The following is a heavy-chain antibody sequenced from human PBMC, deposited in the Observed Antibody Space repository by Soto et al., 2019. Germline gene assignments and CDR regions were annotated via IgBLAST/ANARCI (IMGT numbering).Heavy chain of an antibody. J-gene: IGHJ6*02. CDR1: GYNFTIYG. CDR2: MNPNSGNT. CDR3: ARGGFNYHFLSGVYPKKYYGIDV. D-gene: IGHD3-3*01. V-gene: IGHV1-8*01. Sequence: SAKLSCQASGYNFTIYGINWLRQDTGQGSEWMGWMNPNSGNTGYAQKFQGRVTMTRNTSISTAYMELSTLRSADTAVYYCARGGFNYHFLSGVYPKKYYGIDVWGQGSTVTV.